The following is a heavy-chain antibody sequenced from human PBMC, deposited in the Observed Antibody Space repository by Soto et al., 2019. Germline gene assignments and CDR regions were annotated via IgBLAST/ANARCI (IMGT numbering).Heavy chain of an antibody. V-gene: IGHV3-23*01. Sequence: GGSLRLSCAASGFTFSSYAMCWVRPAPGKGLEWVSGITASGGSTAYADSVKGRFTISRDNSKNTLYLQMNSLRAEDTAVYYCAHTQGIVLVPAAIWYWGQGTLVTVSS. CDR1: GFTFSSYA. CDR3: AHTQGIVLVPAAIWY. CDR2: ITASGGST. D-gene: IGHD2-2*02. J-gene: IGHJ4*02.